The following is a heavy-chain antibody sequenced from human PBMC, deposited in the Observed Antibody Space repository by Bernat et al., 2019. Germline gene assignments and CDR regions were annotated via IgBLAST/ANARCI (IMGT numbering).Heavy chain of an antibody. CDR2: IIPIFGTA. D-gene: IGHD2-8*01. CDR1: GGTFSSSA. CDR3: ASFDDPDCTNGVCSDY. Sequence: QVQLVQSGAAVKKPGSSVKVSCKASGGTFSSSAISWVRQAPGQGLEWMGGIIPIFGTANYAQKFQGRVQITADESTSTAYMERSSLRSEDTAVYYCASFDDPDCTNGVCSDYWGQGTLVTVSS. V-gene: IGHV1-69*01. J-gene: IGHJ4*02.